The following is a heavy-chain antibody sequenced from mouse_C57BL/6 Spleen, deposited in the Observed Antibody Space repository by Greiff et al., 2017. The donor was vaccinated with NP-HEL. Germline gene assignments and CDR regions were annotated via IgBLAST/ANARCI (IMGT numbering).Heavy chain of an antibody. CDR3: ARGDYGSRYFDY. J-gene: IGHJ2*01. V-gene: IGHV1-55*01. D-gene: IGHD1-1*01. Sequence: VKLQQPGAELVKPGASVKMSCKASGYTFTSYWITWVKQRPGQGLEWIGDIYPGSGSTNYNEKFKSKATLTVDTSSSTAYMQLSSLTSEDSAVYYCARGDYGSRYFDYWGQGTTLTVSS. CDR2: IYPGSGST. CDR1: GYTFTSYW.